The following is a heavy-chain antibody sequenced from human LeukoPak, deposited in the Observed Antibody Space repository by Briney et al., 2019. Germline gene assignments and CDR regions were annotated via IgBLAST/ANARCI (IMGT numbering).Heavy chain of an antibody. V-gene: IGHV4-34*01. J-gene: IGHJ4*02. CDR2: INHSGST. CDR1: GGSFSGYY. CDR3: ARYYYDNSGYGDYFDY. Sequence: SETLSLTCAVYGGSFSGYYWSWIRQPPGKGLEWIAEINHSGSTNYNPSLKSRVTISVDTSKNQFSLKLSSVTAADTAVHYCARYYYDNSGYGDYFDYWGQGTLVTVSS. D-gene: IGHD3-22*01.